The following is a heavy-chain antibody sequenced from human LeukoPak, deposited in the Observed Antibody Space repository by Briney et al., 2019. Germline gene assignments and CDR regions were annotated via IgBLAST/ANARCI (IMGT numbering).Heavy chain of an antibody. J-gene: IGHJ4*02. V-gene: IGHV4-39*07. CDR1: GGSISSSSYY. CDR3: ARGYSYGSFDY. D-gene: IGHD5-18*01. CDR2: IYYSGSN. Sequence: SETLSLTCTVSGGSISSSSYYWGWIRQPPGKGLEWIGSIYYSGSNYSNPSLKSRVTISVDTSKNQFSLKLSSVTAADTAVYYCARGYSYGSFDYWGQGTLVTVSS.